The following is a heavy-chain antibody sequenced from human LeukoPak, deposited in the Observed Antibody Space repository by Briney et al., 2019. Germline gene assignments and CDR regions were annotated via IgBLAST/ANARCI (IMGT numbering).Heavy chain of an antibody. CDR3: ARGSYYYDSSGYYYAPYPQD. CDR2: INPNSGGT. Sequence: ASVKVSCKASGYTFTGYYMHWVRQAPGQGLEWMGWINPNSGGTNYAQKFQGRVTMTRDTSISTAYMELSRLRSEDMAVYYCARGSYYYDSSGYYYAPYPQDWGQGTLVTVSS. J-gene: IGHJ4*02. V-gene: IGHV1-2*02. D-gene: IGHD3-22*01. CDR1: GYTFTGYY.